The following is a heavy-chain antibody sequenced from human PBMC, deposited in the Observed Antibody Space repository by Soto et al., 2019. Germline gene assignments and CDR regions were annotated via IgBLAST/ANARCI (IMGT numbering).Heavy chain of an antibody. Sequence: SVKVSCQGSGGTFSSYAIIWVRQAPGQGLEWMGGIIPIFGTANYAQKFQGRVTITADESTSTAYMELSSLRSEDTAVYYCARPMVRGVIGYNWFDPWGQGTLVTVSS. V-gene: IGHV1-69*13. CDR3: ARPMVRGVIGYNWFDP. CDR1: GGTFSSYA. D-gene: IGHD3-10*01. CDR2: IIPIFGTA. J-gene: IGHJ5*02.